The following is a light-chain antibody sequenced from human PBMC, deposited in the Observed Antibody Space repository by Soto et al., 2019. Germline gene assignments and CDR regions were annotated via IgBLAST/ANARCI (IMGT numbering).Light chain of an antibody. CDR2: KAS. V-gene: IGKV1-5*03. CDR1: QTISSW. Sequence: DIQMTQSPSTLSGSVGDRVTITCRASQTISSWLAWYQQKPGKAPKLLIYKASTLKSGVPSRFSGSGSGTEFTLTTSSLQPDDFATYYCQQRHSYPITFGQGTRLEIK. J-gene: IGKJ5*01. CDR3: QQRHSYPIT.